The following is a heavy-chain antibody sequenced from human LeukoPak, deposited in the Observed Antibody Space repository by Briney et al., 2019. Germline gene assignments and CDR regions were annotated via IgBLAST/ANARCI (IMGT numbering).Heavy chain of an antibody. D-gene: IGHD2-15*01. CDR3: ARVAAKTVDY. Sequence: SETLSLTCSVSGGSIGRGSYYWGWIRQSPGKGLEWIGSIYYSGSTNYNPSLKSRVTISVDTSKNQFSLKLSSVTAADTAVYYCARVAAKTVDYWGQGTLVTVSS. CDR1: GGSIGRGSYY. CDR2: IYYSGST. V-gene: IGHV4-39*07. J-gene: IGHJ4*02.